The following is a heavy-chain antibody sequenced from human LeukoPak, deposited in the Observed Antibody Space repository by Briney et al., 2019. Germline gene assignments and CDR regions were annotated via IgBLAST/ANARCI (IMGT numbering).Heavy chain of an antibody. D-gene: IGHD3-22*01. Sequence: GESLKISCKVSGFSLISYWIGWVRQMPGRGLEWMGIIYPFNSDIRYSPSSQGQVTVSFDKSISTAYLQWSSLKASDTAMYYCARLSITMIVYYWGQGTLVTVSS. CDR2: IYPFNSDI. V-gene: IGHV5-51*01. CDR3: ARLSITMIVYY. J-gene: IGHJ4*02. CDR1: GFSLISYW.